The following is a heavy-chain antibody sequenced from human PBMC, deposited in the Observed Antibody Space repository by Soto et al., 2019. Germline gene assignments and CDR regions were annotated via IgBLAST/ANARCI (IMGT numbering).Heavy chain of an antibody. CDR1: GYTFTNYG. D-gene: IGHD3-9*01. CDR2: ISAYNGHT. Sequence: GASGKVSCKASGYTFTNYGISWVRQAPGQGLEWMGWISAYNGHTNYEQKLQGRITMTTDTSTSTASMELRSLRSDDTAVYYCARDSYDLFTGYCIRDGRAIIRGMDVWGQGTPVTVSS. V-gene: IGHV1-18*01. J-gene: IGHJ6*02. CDR3: ARDSYDLFTGYCIRDGRAIIRGMDV.